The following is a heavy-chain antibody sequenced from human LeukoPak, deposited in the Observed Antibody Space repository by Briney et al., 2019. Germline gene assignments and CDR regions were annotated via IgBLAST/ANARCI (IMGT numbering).Heavy chain of an antibody. CDR2: IYYSGST. V-gene: IGHV4-61*01. J-gene: IGHJ3*02. CDR3: ARDGDKVVSDGAFDI. CDR1: GGSISSSSYY. Sequence: SETLSLTCTVSGGSISSSSYYWGWIRQPPGKGLAWIGYIYYSGSTNYNPSLKSRVTISVDTSKNQFSLKLSSVTAADTAVYYCARDGDKVVSDGAFDIWGQGTMVTVSS. D-gene: IGHD2-21*02.